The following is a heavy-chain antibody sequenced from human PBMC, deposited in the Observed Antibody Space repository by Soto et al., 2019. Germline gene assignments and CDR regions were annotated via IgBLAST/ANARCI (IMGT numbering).Heavy chain of an antibody. V-gene: IGHV1-3*01. D-gene: IGHD3-10*01. CDR2: INAGNGNT. CDR1: GYTFTSYA. CDR3: ARGVGSGSYYNQYNWFDP. J-gene: IGHJ5*02. Sequence: ASGKVSCKASGYTFTSYAMHWVRQAPGQRLEWMGWINAGNGNTKYSQKVQGRVTMTTDTSTSTAYMELRSLRSDDTAMYYCARGVGSGSYYNQYNWFDPWGQGTLVTVSS.